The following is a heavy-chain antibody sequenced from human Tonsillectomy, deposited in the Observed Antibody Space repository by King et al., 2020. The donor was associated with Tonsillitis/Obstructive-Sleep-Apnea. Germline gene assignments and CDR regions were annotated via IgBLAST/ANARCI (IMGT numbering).Heavy chain of an antibody. CDR3: AREITTDAFDM. J-gene: IGHJ3*02. D-gene: IGHD3-3*01. V-gene: IGHV4-34*01. CDR1: GGSFSGYY. CDR2: IDHSGST. Sequence: VQLQQWGAGLLKPSETLSLTCAVYGGSFSGYYWSWIRQPPGKGLEWIGEIDHSGSTNYNPSLKSRVTMSADTSKTQFSLKLSFVTAADTAVYYCAREITTDAFDMWGQGTMVTVSS.